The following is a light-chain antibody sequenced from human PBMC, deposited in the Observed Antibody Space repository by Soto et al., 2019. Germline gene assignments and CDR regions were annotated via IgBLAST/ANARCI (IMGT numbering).Light chain of an antibody. J-gene: IGLJ3*02. Sequence: QSALTQPPSASGSPGQSVTISCTGTSSDVGGYNYVSWYQQYPGRAPKLMIYEVTKRPSGLPDRFSGSKSGNTASLTVSGLQAEDEADYYCSSYAASNNFYFVFGGGTKVTVL. V-gene: IGLV2-8*01. CDR1: SSDVGGYNY. CDR2: EVT. CDR3: SSYAASNNFYFV.